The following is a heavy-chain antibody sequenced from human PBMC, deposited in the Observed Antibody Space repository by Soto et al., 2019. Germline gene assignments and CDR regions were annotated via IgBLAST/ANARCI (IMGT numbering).Heavy chain of an antibody. Sequence: WGSLRVSCVSSVFTFSIYGMSGVRQAPGEGLEWVSAISASRDSTDYGDCVEGRFAISRDNSKDTLYLQMNSLRADDTAVYYCVKGSSGWTNWFEPWGQGTMVTVSS. J-gene: IGHJ5*02. CDR3: VKGSSGWTNWFEP. D-gene: IGHD6-19*01. V-gene: IGHV3-23*01. CDR2: ISASRDST. CDR1: VFTFSIYG.